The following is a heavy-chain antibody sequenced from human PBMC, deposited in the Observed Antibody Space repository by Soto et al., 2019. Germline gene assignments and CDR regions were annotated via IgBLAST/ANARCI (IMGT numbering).Heavy chain of an antibody. Sequence: ASVKVSCKASGYTFTSYAMHWVRQAPGQRLEWMGWINAGNGNTKYSQKFQGRVTITGDTSASTAYMELSSLRSEDTAVYYCAKSATVPAAIAYWGQGTLVTVSS. D-gene: IGHD2-2*02. CDR3: AKSATVPAAIAY. J-gene: IGHJ4*02. CDR1: GYTFTSYA. V-gene: IGHV1-3*01. CDR2: INAGNGNT.